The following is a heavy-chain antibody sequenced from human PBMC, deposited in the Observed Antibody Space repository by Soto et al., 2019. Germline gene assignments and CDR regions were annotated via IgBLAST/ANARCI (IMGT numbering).Heavy chain of an antibody. Sequence: QVHLVQSGVEVKTPGASVKVSCQASGYTFFTYDISWLRQAPGQGLEWMGWISTYSGDTKYAQKFQGRVTMTTDTSTTTAYLELRSLRADDTAVYYCARHHGPTTSENWCAPWGQGTLVTVSS. CDR2: ISTYSGDT. D-gene: IGHD5-12*01. V-gene: IGHV1-18*01. CDR1: GYTFFTYD. CDR3: ARHHGPTTSENWCAP. J-gene: IGHJ5*02.